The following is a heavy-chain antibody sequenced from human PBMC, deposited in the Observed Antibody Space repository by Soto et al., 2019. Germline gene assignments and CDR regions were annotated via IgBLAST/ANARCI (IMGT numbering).Heavy chain of an antibody. Sequence: EVQLLESGGGLVQPGGSLRLSCAASGFTFSNYAMSWVRQAPGNGLEWVSTVSNSGYSTYYADSVKGRFTISRDNSKNTLYLQMNSLRAEDTAAYYCALATAFDYWGQGTLVTVSS. J-gene: IGHJ4*02. CDR1: GFTFSNYA. D-gene: IGHD2-21*02. CDR3: ALATAFDY. CDR2: VSNSGYST. V-gene: IGHV3-23*01.